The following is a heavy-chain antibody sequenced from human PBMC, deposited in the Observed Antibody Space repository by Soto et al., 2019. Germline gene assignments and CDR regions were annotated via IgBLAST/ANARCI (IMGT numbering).Heavy chain of an antibody. D-gene: IGHD2-15*01. CDR1: GGSISSGDYY. V-gene: IGHV4-30-4*01. CDR3: ARLYPYSSFYYFDY. Sequence: SETLSLTCTVSGGSISSGDYYWSWIRQPPGKGLEWIGYIYYSGSTYYNPSLKSRVTISVDTSKNQFSLKLSSVTAADTAVYYCARLYPYSSFYYFDYWGQGTLVTVSS. CDR2: IYYSGST. J-gene: IGHJ4*02.